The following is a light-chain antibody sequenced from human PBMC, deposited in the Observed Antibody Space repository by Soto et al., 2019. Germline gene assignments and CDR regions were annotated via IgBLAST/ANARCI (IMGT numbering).Light chain of an antibody. CDR1: QSVSSS. J-gene: IGKJ1*01. CDR3: QQRSNWPWT. V-gene: IGKV3-11*01. Sequence: EIVLTQSPATLSLSPGERATLSCRASQSVSSSLAWSQQKPGQAPRLLIYDASNRATGIPARFSGSGSGTDFPLTISSLEPEDFAIYYCQQRSNWPWTFGQGTKVEIK. CDR2: DAS.